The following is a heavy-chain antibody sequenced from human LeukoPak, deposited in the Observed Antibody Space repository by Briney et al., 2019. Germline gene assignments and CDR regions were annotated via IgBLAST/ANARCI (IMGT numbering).Heavy chain of an antibody. Sequence: PSETLSLTCTVSGGSIRSYYWSWIRQPPGKGLEWIGYMYYSGSANYNPSLKSRVTISVDTSKNQFSLKVSSVTAADTAVYYCAREIDYGDHGWFDPWGQGTLVTVSS. D-gene: IGHD4-17*01. J-gene: IGHJ5*02. CDR1: GGSIRSYY. CDR3: AREIDYGDHGWFDP. CDR2: MYYSGSA. V-gene: IGHV4-59*01.